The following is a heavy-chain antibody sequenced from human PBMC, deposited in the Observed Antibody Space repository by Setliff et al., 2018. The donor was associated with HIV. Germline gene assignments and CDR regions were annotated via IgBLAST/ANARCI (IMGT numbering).Heavy chain of an antibody. V-gene: IGHV4-39*01. CDR1: GGSISSSSYY. D-gene: IGHD6-6*01. CDR2: IYYSGST. CDR3: ARLRQLVLLRVDY. J-gene: IGHJ4*02. Sequence: KPSETLSLTCTVSGGSISSSSYYWGWIRQHPGKGLEWIGSIYYSGSTYYNPSLKSRVTISVDTSKNQFSLKLSSVTAADTAVYYCARLRQLVLLRVDYWGQGTLVTVSS.